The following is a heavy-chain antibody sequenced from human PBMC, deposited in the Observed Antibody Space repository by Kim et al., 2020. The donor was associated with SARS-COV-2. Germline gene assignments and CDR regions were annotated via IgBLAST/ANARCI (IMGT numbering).Heavy chain of an antibody. D-gene: IGHD3-22*01. Sequence: GGSLRLSCAASGFTFDDYAMHWVRQDPGKGLEWVSGISWNSGSIGYADSVKGRFTISRDNAKNSLYLQMNSLRAEDTALYYCASYLGRDYYDSSGYYGYWGQGTLVTVSS. CDR3: ASYLGRDYYDSSGYYGY. J-gene: IGHJ4*02. CDR1: GFTFDDYA. CDR2: ISWNSGSI. V-gene: IGHV3-9*01.